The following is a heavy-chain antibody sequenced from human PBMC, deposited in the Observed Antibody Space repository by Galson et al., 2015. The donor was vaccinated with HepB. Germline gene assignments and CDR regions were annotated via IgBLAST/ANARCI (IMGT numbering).Heavy chain of an antibody. CDR2: ISSNGGST. J-gene: IGHJ6*03. V-gene: IGHV3-64*01. CDR1: GFTFSSYA. D-gene: IGHD5-18*01. Sequence: SLRLSCAASGFTFSSYAMHWVRQAPGKGLEYVSAISSNGGSTYYANSVKGRFTISRDNSKNTLYLQMGSLRAEDMAVYYCARDYSYGYFSYYYYYMDVWGKGTTVTVSS. CDR3: ARDYSYGYFSYYYYYMDV.